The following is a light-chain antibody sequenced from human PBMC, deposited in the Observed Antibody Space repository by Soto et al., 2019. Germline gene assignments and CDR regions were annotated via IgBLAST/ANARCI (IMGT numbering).Light chain of an antibody. CDR3: ISYTGRSTSYV. CDR2: EVN. CDR1: SSDVGGYNY. J-gene: IGLJ1*01. V-gene: IGLV2-8*01. Sequence: QSVLTQPPSASGSPGQSVTISCTGTSSDVGGYNYVSWYQQHPGKAPKLMIFEVNKRPSFFPDRGSGSKSGNTASLTVSGRQAEDEADYYCISYTGRSTSYVFGSGTKVAVL.